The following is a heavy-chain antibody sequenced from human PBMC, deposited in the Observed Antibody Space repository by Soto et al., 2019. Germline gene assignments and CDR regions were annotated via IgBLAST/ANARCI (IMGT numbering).Heavy chain of an antibody. Sequence: LSLSCAASGFTFSSSGMSWVRQAPGKGLEWVSGITDSGGSTYYVDSVKGRFTISRDNSKNTLSLEMNSLRAEDTAVYYCAKDSGWLHYYWGQGTLVTVSS. CDR2: ITDSGGST. CDR1: GFTFSSSG. V-gene: IGHV3-23*01. D-gene: IGHD5-12*01. J-gene: IGHJ4*02. CDR3: AKDSGWLHYY.